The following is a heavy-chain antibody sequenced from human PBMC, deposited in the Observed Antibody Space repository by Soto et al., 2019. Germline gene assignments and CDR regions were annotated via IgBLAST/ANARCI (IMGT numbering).Heavy chain of an antibody. D-gene: IGHD2-2*01. Sequence: SVKVSCKASGGTFSSYTISWVRQAPGQGLEWMGRIIPILGIANYAQKFQGRVTITADKSTSTAYMELSSLRSEDTAVYYCARDDCSSTSCYFKGTFWGQGTLVTVSS. CDR1: GGTFSSYT. J-gene: IGHJ4*02. V-gene: IGHV1-69*04. CDR3: ARDDCSSTSCYFKGTF. CDR2: IIPILGIA.